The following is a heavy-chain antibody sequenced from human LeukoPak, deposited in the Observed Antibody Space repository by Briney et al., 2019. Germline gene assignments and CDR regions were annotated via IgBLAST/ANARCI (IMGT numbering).Heavy chain of an antibody. J-gene: IGHJ4*02. Sequence: GGSLRLSCAASGFTFSSYAMSWVRQAPGKGLEWVSAISGSGGSTYYADSVKGRFTISRDNSKNTLYLQMNSLRAEDTAVYYCEVLIVARLASIDYWGQGTLVTVSS. V-gene: IGHV3-23*01. CDR3: EVLIVARLASIDY. CDR2: ISGSGGST. CDR1: GFTFSSYA. D-gene: IGHD5-12*01.